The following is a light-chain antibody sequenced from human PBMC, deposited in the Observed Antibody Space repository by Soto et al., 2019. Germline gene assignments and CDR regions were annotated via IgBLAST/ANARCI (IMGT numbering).Light chain of an antibody. Sequence: DIQLTQSPSFLSASVGDRVTITCRASQGISSYLAWYQQKPGKVPKLLIYAASTLESGVPSRFSGSESGTEFTLTISSLQPEDFATYYCQQLNTYPLTFGGGTKVEI. CDR2: AAS. V-gene: IGKV1-9*01. J-gene: IGKJ4*01. CDR3: QQLNTYPLT. CDR1: QGISSY.